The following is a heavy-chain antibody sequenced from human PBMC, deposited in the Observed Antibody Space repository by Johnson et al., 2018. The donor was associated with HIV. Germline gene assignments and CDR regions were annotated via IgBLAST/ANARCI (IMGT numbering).Heavy chain of an antibody. V-gene: IGHV3-30*04. D-gene: IGHD2-15*01. CDR2: ISYDGSNK. CDR3: TTEWWSYAFDI. J-gene: IGHJ3*02. CDR1: GFTFSS. Sequence: QVLLVESGGGLVQPGGSLRLSCVASGFTFSSMHWDRQAPGKGLEWVALISYDGSNKYYADSVKGRFTISRDNSKNTLYLQMNSLRAEDTAVYYCTTEWWSYAFDIWGQGTMVTVSS.